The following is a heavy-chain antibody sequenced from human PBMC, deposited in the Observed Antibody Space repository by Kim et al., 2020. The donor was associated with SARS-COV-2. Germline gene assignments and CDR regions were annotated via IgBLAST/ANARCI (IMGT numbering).Heavy chain of an antibody. J-gene: IGHJ4*02. V-gene: IGHV1-8*01. Sequence: NTGYAQKFQGRVTMTRNTSISTAYMELSSLRSEDTAVYYCARGLHGILQHWGQGTLVTVSS. D-gene: IGHD2-21*01. CDR2: NT. CDR3: ARGLHGILQH.